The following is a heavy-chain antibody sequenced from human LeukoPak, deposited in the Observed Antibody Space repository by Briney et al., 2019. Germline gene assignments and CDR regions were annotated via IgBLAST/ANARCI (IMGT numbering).Heavy chain of an antibody. CDR1: GYSFSGYD. CDR2: MNPNSGNT. CDR3: ARDGEFNDY. V-gene: IGHV1-8*01. J-gene: IGHJ4*02. Sequence: GASVKVSCKASGYSFSGYDINWVRQATGQGLEWMGWMNPNSGNTGYAQKFQGRVTITRNTSISTAYMELSSLRSEDTAVYYCARDGEFNDYWGQGTLVTVSS. D-gene: IGHD3-10*01.